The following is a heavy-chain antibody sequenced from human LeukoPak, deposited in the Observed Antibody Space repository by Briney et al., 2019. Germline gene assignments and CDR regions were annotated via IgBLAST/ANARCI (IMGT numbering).Heavy chain of an antibody. Sequence: ASVKVSCKASGGTFSSYAISWVRQAPGQGLEWMGGIIPIFGTANYAQKFQGRVTITADESTSTAYMELSSLRSEDTAVYYCARTPSEMVLTGYYFDYWGRGTLVTVSS. J-gene: IGHJ4*02. CDR3: ARTPSEMVLTGYYFDY. V-gene: IGHV1-69*13. D-gene: IGHD5-24*01. CDR1: GGTFSSYA. CDR2: IIPIFGTA.